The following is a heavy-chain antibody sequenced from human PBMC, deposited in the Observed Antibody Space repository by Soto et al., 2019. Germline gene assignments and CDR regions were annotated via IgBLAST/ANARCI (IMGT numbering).Heavy chain of an antibody. CDR3: ARGDRWAFDI. CDR2: IHSDGSST. V-gene: IGHV3-74*01. CDR1: GFTFSYYW. Sequence: EVQLVESGGGLVQPGESLRLSCVASGFTFSYYWMHWVRQGPGKGLVWVSRIHSDGSSTTYADSVKGRFTISRDNAKNTLYLQVNSLRAEDTAVYYCARGDRWAFDIWGQGTVVTVSS. J-gene: IGHJ3*02.